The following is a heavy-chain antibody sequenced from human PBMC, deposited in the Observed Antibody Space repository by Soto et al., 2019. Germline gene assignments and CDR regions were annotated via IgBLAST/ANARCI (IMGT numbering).Heavy chain of an antibody. CDR3: ARVPDR. Sequence: SETLSLTCAVYGGSFSGYYWSWIRQPPGKGLEWIGEINHSGSTNYNPSLKSRVTISVDTSKNQFSLNLNSVTAADTAVYYCARVPDRWGQGTLVTVSS. D-gene: IGHD2-2*01. CDR2: INHSGST. V-gene: IGHV4-34*01. J-gene: IGHJ5*02. CDR1: GGSFSGYY.